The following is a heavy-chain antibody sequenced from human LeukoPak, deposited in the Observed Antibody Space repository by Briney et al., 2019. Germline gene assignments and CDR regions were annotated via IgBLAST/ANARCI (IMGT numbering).Heavy chain of an antibody. CDR3: AKDRWSSPVSSSDM. CDR1: GFTFSSYS. D-gene: IGHD2/OR15-2a*01. V-gene: IGHV3-48*02. Sequence: GGSLRISCTASGFTFSSYSMNWVRQAPGKGLEWVSYISSSSSTIYYADSVKGRFTISRDNAKNSLYLQMNSLRDEDTAVYYCAKDRWSSPVSSSDMWGQGTMVTVSS. J-gene: IGHJ3*02. CDR2: ISSSSSTI.